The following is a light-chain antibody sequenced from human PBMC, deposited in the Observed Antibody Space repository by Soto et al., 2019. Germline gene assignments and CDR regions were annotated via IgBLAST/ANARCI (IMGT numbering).Light chain of an antibody. Sequence: EIVLTQSPATLSLSPGERATLSCRASQSVSSYLAWYQQKPGQAPRLLIYDASKRATGIPARFSSSGSGTDFTLTISNLEPEDFAVYYCQQRGNWPRTFGQGTKVEIK. CDR3: QQRGNWPRT. CDR1: QSVSSY. V-gene: IGKV3-11*01. J-gene: IGKJ1*01. CDR2: DAS.